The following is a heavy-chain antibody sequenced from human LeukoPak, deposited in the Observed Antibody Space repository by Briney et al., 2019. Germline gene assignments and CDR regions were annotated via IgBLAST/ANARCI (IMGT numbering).Heavy chain of an antibody. V-gene: IGHV1-69*05. J-gene: IGHJ6*03. CDR1: GGTFSSYA. D-gene: IGHD4-11*01. CDR3: ARGPLTVTAYYYYYMNV. CDR2: IIPIFGTA. Sequence: SVKVSCKASGGTFSSYAISWVRQAPGQGLEWMGRIIPIFGTANYAQKFQGRVTITTDESTSTAYMELSSLRSEDTAVYYCARGPLTVTAYYYYYMNVWGKGTTVTVSS.